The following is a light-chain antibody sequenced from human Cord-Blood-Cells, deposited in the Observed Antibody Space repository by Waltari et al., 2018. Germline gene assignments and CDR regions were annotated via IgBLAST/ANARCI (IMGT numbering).Light chain of an antibody. CDR2: DAS. CDR3: QQRSNWIT. Sequence: EIVLTQSPATLSLSPGERATLSCRASQSVSSYLALYQQKPGQAPRILIYDASNRATGIPARFSGSGSGTDFTLTISSLEPEDFAVYYCQQRSNWITFGQGTRLEIK. CDR1: QSVSSY. V-gene: IGKV3-11*01. J-gene: IGKJ5*01.